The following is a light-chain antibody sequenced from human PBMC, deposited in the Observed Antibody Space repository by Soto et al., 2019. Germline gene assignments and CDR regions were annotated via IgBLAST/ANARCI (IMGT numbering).Light chain of an antibody. Sequence: EIVMTQSPATLSVSPGQSATLSCRASQSIRSNLAWYQQKPGQAPRLLIYGASTRATGIPARFSGSGSGTEFTLTISSLQSEDFAVYYCQQYNNWPPLTFGGGTKVEIK. CDR1: QSIRSN. V-gene: IGKV3-15*01. CDR3: QQYNNWPPLT. J-gene: IGKJ4*01. CDR2: GAS.